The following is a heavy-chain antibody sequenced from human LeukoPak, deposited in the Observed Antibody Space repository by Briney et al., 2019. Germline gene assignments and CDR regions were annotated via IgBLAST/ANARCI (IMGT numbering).Heavy chain of an antibody. J-gene: IGHJ4*03. CDR3: ARHPNTQCSGGTCCSGFFDI. CDR2: IYYSGST. Sequence: PSESVSLTCTVSGGSISSSSYYWGWIRQPPGKGLEWIGSIYYSGSTYYNTSLKSRVTISVVTSKNQFSLKLSSVTAADAAVFYCARHPNTQCSGGTCCSGFFDIWGQGTLVTASS. V-gene: IGHV4-39*01. D-gene: IGHD2-15*01. CDR1: GGSISSSSYY.